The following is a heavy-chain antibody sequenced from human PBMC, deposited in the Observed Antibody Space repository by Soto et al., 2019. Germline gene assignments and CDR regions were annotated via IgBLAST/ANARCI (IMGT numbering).Heavy chain of an antibody. CDR2: FDPEDGET. Sequence: ASVKVSCKVSGYTLTELSMHWVRQAPGKGLEWMGGFDPEDGETIYAQKFQGRVTMTEDTSTDTAYMELSSLRSEDTAVYYCATEGGFSRPTIPFSYYYGMDVWGKGTTVTVSS. CDR3: ATEGGFSRPTIPFSYYYGMDV. J-gene: IGHJ6*04. V-gene: IGHV1-24*01. CDR1: GYTLTELS. D-gene: IGHD2-2*02.